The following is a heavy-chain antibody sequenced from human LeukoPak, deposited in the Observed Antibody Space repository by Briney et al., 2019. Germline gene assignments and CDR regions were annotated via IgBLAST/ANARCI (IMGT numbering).Heavy chain of an antibody. D-gene: IGHD4-17*01. CDR2: MNPNSGNT. J-gene: IGHJ4*02. CDR1: GYTFTSYD. Sequence: ASVKVSCKASGYTFTSYDINWVRQATGQGLEWMGWMNPNSGNTGYAQKFQGRVTMTRNTSISAAYMELSSLRSEDTAAYYCAVTMTTVTIFDYWGQGTLVTVSS. CDR3: AVTMTTVTIFDY. V-gene: IGHV1-8*01.